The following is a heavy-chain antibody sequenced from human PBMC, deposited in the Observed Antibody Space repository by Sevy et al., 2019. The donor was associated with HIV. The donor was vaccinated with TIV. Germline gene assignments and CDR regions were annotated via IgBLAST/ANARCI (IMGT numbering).Heavy chain of an antibody. CDR3: ARDQHDYAGNLRTGRFDP. CDR2: IAYDGTNK. Sequence: GGSLRLSCAASGFTFSSYAFHWVRQAPGKGLEWVSIIAYDGTNKYYADSVKGRFTVSRDNSKSTLYLQMNSLRTEDTAVYYCARDQHDYAGNLRTGRFDPWGQGTLVTVSS. V-gene: IGHV3-30-3*01. CDR1: GFTFSSYA. D-gene: IGHD4-17*01. J-gene: IGHJ5*02.